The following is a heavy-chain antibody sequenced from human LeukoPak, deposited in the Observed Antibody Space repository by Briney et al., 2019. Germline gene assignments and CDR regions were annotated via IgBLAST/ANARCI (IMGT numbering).Heavy chain of an antibody. V-gene: IGHV4-38-2*02. D-gene: IGHD1-26*01. Sequence: SETLSLTCTVSGYSISSGYYWGWIRQPPGKELEWIGSIYHSGSTYYNPSLKSRVTISVDTSKNQFSLKLSSVTAADTAVYYCASGGIVGASPRYYYYMDVWGKGTTVTVSS. CDR3: ASGGIVGASPRYYYYMDV. CDR1: GYSISSGYY. J-gene: IGHJ6*03. CDR2: IYHSGST.